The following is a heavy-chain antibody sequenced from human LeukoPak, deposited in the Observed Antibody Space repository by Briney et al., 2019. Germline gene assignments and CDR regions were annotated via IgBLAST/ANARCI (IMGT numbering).Heavy chain of an antibody. V-gene: IGHV1-18*01. CDR1: VYIFTYYG. Sequence: SVNVSLKSSVYIFTYYGISWVRPPPGQGLAWMGLINAYNGNTNYTQKIQGRVTMTTDTSTSTAYMELRSLRSDDTAVYYCARNLAASYDYIWGSYLNWGQGTLVTVSS. CDR3: ARNLAASYDYIWGSYLN. CDR2: INAYNGNT. J-gene: IGHJ4*02. D-gene: IGHD3-16*02.